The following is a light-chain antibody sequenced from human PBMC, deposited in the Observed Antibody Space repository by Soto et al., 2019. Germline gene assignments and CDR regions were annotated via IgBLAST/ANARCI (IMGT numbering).Light chain of an antibody. Sequence: NFMLTQPHSVSGSPGKTVTISCTRSSGSIGSNSVQWYQQRPGSAPTTVIYEDDQRPSGVPNRFAGSIDRSSNSASLTISGLQTEDEADYYCHSYDTHTLVFGGGTKLTVL. J-gene: IGLJ2*01. CDR2: EDD. CDR3: HSYDTHTLV. CDR1: SGSIGSNS. V-gene: IGLV6-57*04.